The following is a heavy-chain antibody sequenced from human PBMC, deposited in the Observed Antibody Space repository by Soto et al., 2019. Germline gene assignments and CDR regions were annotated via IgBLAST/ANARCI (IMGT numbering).Heavy chain of an antibody. J-gene: IGHJ4*02. CDR3: ARVGYSSGWYRGDDY. D-gene: IGHD6-19*01. CDR2: ISYDGSNK. V-gene: IGHV3-30-3*01. CDR1: GFTFSSYA. Sequence: PGGSLRLSCAASGFTFSSYAMHWVRQAPGKGLEWVAVISYDGSNKYYADSVKGRFTISRDNSKNTLYLQMNSLRAEDTAVYYCARVGYSSGWYRGDDYWGQGTLVTVSS.